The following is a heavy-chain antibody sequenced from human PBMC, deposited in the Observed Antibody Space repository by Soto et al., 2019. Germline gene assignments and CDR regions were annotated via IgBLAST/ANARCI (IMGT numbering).Heavy chain of an antibody. CDR3: ARVGGTRGWY. D-gene: IGHD2-15*01. J-gene: IGHJ4*02. Sequence: QVQLQESGPGLVKPSETLSLTCTVSSDSITNYYWSWIRQSPGKGLEWIGYIHDSGRSNYNPSPKRRVKISVDTSKKQSPLKLNSVTAADTAVYYCARVGGTRGWYWGQGTLVTVSS. V-gene: IGHV4-59*01. CDR1: SDSITNYY. CDR2: IHDSGRS.